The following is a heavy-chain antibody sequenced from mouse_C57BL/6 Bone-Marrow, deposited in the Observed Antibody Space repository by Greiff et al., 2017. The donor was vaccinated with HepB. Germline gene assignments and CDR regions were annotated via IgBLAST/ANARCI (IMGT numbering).Heavy chain of an antibody. D-gene: IGHD2-4*01. CDR2: IYPGDGDT. CDR1: GYAFSSSW. J-gene: IGHJ4*01. CDR3: ATHDYEGAMDY. Sequence: QVQLKQSGPELVKPGASVKISCKASGYAFSSSWMNWVKQRPGKGLEWIGRIYPGDGDTNYNGKFKGKATLTADKSSSTAYMQLSSLTSEDSAVYFCATHDYEGAMDYWGQGTSVTVSS. V-gene: IGHV1-82*01.